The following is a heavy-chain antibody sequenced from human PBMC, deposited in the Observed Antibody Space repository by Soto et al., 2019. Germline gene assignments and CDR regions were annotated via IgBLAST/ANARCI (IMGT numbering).Heavy chain of an antibody. D-gene: IGHD4-17*01. CDR2: INSDGSTT. J-gene: IGHJ4*02. CDR1: GFTFSGYW. CDR3: ASAKIGDYFQVY. Sequence: GGSLRLSCAVSGFTFSGYWMHWVRQAPGKGLVWVSRINSDGSTTSYADSVKGRFTISRDNAKNALYLQMDSLRAEDTAVYYCASAKIGDYFQVYWGQGALVTVSS. V-gene: IGHV3-74*01.